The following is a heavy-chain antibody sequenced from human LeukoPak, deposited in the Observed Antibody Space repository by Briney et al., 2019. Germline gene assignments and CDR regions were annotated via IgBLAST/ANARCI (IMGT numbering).Heavy chain of an antibody. D-gene: IGHD5/OR15-5a*01. V-gene: IGHV3-23*01. CDR2: IGASGDSI. J-gene: IGHJ4*02. Sequence: GGSLRLSCAVSGFTFSSYATIWVRQAPGRGLVWVSSIGASGDSIYYTDSVKGRFTISRDNSKNTLYLQMSSLRVEDTAVYYCAKIPDVSDYWGQGTLVTVSS. CDR3: AKIPDVSDY. CDR1: GFTFSSYA.